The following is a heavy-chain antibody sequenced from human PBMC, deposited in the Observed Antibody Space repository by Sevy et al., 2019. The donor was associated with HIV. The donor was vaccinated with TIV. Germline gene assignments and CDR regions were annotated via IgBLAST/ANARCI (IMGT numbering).Heavy chain of an antibody. CDR3: AKVATAMVIYYGMDV. Sequence: GGSLRLSCAASGFTFDDYDMHWVRQAPGKGLEWVSLISRDGGSTYYADSVKGRFTISRDNSKNSLYLQMNSLRAEDTALYYCAKVATAMVIYYGMDVWGQGATVTVSS. CDR1: GFTFDDYD. V-gene: IGHV3-43D*03. J-gene: IGHJ6*02. D-gene: IGHD5-18*01. CDR2: ISRDGGST.